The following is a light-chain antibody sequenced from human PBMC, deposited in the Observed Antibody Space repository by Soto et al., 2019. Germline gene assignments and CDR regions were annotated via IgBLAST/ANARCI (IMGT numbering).Light chain of an antibody. CDR1: QSLLHSNGYNY. V-gene: IGKV2-28*01. J-gene: IGKJ4*01. CDR2: LGS. CDR3: MQALQTPCPN. Sequence: DIVMTQSPLSLSVTPGEPASMSCRSSQSLLHSNGYNYLAWYLQKPGQSPQLLVYLGSTRAFGVPDRFSGGGSGTDFTLKISRVEAADVGVYYCMQALQTPCPNFGGGTKVEIK.